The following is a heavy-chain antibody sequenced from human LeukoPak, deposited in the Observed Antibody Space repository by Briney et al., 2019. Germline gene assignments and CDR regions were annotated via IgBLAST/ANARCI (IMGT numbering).Heavy chain of an antibody. CDR1: GGSISSGGYY. Sequence: SETLSLTCTVSGGSISSGGYYWSWIRQHPGKGLEWIGYIYYSGSTYYNPSLKSRVTISVDTSKNQFSLKLSSVTAADTAVYYCARTPFGVVDAFDIWGQGTMVTVSS. CDR3: ARTPFGVVDAFDI. D-gene: IGHD3-3*01. V-gene: IGHV4-31*03. J-gene: IGHJ3*02. CDR2: IYYSGST.